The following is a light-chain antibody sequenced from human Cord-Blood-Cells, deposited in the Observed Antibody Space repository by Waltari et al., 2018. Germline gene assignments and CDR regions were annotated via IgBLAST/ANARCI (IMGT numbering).Light chain of an antibody. V-gene: IGKV1-39*01. J-gene: IGKJ2*01. CDR2: AAS. CDR3: QQSYSTPQT. Sequence: DIQMTQSPSPLSASVGERVTITCRASQSISSYLNWYQQKPGKAPKLLFYAASSLQSGVPSRFSGSGSGTDFTLTISSLQPEDFATYYCQQSYSTPQTFGQGTKLEIK. CDR1: QSISSY.